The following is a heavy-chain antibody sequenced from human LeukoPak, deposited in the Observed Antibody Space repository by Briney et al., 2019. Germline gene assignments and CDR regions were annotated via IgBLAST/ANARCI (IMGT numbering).Heavy chain of an antibody. CDR2: VSPNSGGT. D-gene: IGHD4-23*01. V-gene: IGHV1-2*02. CDR1: GYTFTDYF. J-gene: IGHJ4*02. CDR3: ARNYGGSSKYFDY. Sequence: GASVKVSCKASGYTFTDYFIHCVRHAPGQGLEWMGWVSPNSGGTKYAQKLQVRVTMTRDTSISTAYLELSRLTSDDTALYYCARNYGGSSKYFDYWGQGTLVTVSS.